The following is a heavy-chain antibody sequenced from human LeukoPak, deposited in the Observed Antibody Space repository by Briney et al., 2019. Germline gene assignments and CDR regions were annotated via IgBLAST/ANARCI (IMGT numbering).Heavy chain of an antibody. CDR1: GFTFSSYW. V-gene: IGHV3-74*01. D-gene: IGHD2-21*02. J-gene: IGHJ4*02. CDR3: ARGGVTYDY. Sequence: PGRSLRLSCAASGFTFSSYWMHWVRQAPGKGLVWVSRINIDGSSTTYADSVKGRFTISRDDAKNTLYLQMNSLRAEDTAVYYCARGGVTYDYWGQGTLVTVSS. CDR2: INIDGSST.